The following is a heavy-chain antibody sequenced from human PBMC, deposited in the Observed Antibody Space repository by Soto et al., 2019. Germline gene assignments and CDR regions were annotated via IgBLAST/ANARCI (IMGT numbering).Heavy chain of an antibody. CDR3: AKGGAIVAAGTRVYLYNAMDV. CDR2: INPNSGDT. CDR1: GYTFTGYY. Sequence: ASVKVSFKASGYTFTGYYVHWVRQAPGQGLEWMGWINPNSGDTYLAQRFQGRVTMNRDTSIGTAYMELRGLTSDDTAEYYCAKGGAIVAAGTRVYLYNAMDVWGQGTTVTVSS. V-gene: IGHV1-2*02. J-gene: IGHJ6*02. D-gene: IGHD1-26*01.